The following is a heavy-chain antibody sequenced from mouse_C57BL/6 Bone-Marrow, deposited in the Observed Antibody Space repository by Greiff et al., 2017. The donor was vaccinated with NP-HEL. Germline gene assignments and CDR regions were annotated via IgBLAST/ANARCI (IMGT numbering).Heavy chain of an antibody. D-gene: IGHD1-1*01. CDR3: ARWTYYGSSYDDY. Sequence: VQLQQSGTELVKPGASVKLSCKASGYTFTSYWMHWVKRRPGQGLEWIGNINPSNGGTNYNEKFKSKATLTVDKSSSTAYMQLSSLTSEDSAVYYCARWTYYGSSYDDYWGQGTTLTVSS. CDR1: GYTFTSYW. J-gene: IGHJ2*01. V-gene: IGHV1-53*01. CDR2: INPSNGGT.